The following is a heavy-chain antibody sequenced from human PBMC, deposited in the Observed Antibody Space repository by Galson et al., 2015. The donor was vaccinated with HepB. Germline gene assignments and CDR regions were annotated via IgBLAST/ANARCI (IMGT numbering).Heavy chain of an antibody. CDR2: VNPKTGGT. D-gene: IGHD2-15*01. CDR1: GYTFTIYY. V-gene: IGHV1-2*02. J-gene: IGHJ4*02. CDR3: ATSYSYGDNFDF. Sequence: SVKVSCKASGYTFTIYYIHWVRQAPGQGLEWMGWVNPKTGGTNYAQNFQGRVTMTSDTSISTAYMELNSLTSDDTALYYCATSYSYGDNFDFWGQGTLVTVSS.